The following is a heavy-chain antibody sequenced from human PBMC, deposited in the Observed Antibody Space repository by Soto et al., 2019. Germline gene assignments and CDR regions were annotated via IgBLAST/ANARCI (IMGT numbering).Heavy chain of an antibody. D-gene: IGHD6-13*01. CDR3: ARRSSSWYRALDY. Sequence: GGSLRLSCAASGFTFSSYWMSWVRQAPGKGLEWVANIKQDGSEKYYVDSVKGRFTISRDNAKNSLYLQMNSLRAEDTAVYYCARRSSSWYRALDYWGQGTLVTVSS. CDR1: GFTFSSYW. V-gene: IGHV3-7*01. J-gene: IGHJ4*02. CDR2: IKQDGSEK.